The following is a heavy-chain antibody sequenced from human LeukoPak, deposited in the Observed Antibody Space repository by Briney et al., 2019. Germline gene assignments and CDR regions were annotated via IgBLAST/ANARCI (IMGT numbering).Heavy chain of an antibody. J-gene: IGHJ5*02. CDR3: ARAKTSFITGDQNWFDP. D-gene: IGHD1-14*01. CDR1: GFTFSTYE. V-gene: IGHV3-53*01. CDR2: IYSGGST. Sequence: GGSLRLSCAASGFTFSTYEMNWVRQAPGKGLEWVSVIYSGGSTYYADSVKGRFTISRDNSKNTLYFQMNSLRAEDTAVYYCARAKTSFITGDQNWFDPWGQGTLVTVSS.